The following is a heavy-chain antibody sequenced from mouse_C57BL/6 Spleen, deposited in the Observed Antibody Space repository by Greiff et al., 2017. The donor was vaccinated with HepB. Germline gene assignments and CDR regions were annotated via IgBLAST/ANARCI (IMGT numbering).Heavy chain of an antibody. CDR1: GFNIKDDY. V-gene: IGHV14-4*01. D-gene: IGHD1-1*01. Sequence: EVQLQQSGAELVRPGASVKLSCTASGFNIKDDYMHWVKQRPEQGLEWIGWIDPENGDTEYASKFQGKATITADTSSNTAYLQLSSLTSEDTAVYYCTTPVVADWYFDVWGTGTTVTVSS. CDR2: IDPENGDT. CDR3: TTPVVADWYFDV. J-gene: IGHJ1*03.